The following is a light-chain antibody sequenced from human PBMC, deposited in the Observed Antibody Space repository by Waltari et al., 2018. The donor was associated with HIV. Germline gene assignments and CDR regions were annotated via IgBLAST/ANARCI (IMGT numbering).Light chain of an antibody. V-gene: IGLV2-8*01. J-gene: IGLJ3*02. CDR3: SSYAGSNTPWV. CDR1: SSDVGGYDY. CDR2: EVN. Sequence: QSALTQPPSASGSPGQSVTISCTGTSSDVGGYDYVSWYQQHPGKAPKLMIYEVNKRPSGVPDRFSGSKSGNTASLTVSGLQGDDEADYYCSSYAGSNTPWVFGGGTKLTVL.